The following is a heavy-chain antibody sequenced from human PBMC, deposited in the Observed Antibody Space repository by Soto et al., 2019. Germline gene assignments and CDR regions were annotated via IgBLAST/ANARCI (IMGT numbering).Heavy chain of an antibody. Sequence: GGSLRLSCAASGITFSSYWMSWVRQAPGKGLEWVANIKQDGSEKYYADSVKGRFIISRDNSKNTLYLQMNSLRAEDTAVYYCARALPVAKGGFDPWGQGTLVTVSS. CDR2: IKQDGSEK. CDR3: ARALPVAKGGFDP. J-gene: IGHJ5*02. CDR1: GITFSSYW. D-gene: IGHD2-2*01. V-gene: IGHV3-7*03.